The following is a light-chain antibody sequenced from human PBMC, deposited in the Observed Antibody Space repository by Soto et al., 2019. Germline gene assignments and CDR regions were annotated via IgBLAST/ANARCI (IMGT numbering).Light chain of an antibody. CDR1: QTVSSRY. Sequence: EIVLTQSPGTLSLSPGERATLSCRASQTVSSRYLAWYQERPGQAPRLLIYGASIRATGIPDRFSGSGSGTDFTLTISRLEPEDFAVYYCQQYGSSPLYTFGQGTKLEIK. CDR2: GAS. V-gene: IGKV3-20*01. CDR3: QQYGSSPLYT. J-gene: IGKJ2*01.